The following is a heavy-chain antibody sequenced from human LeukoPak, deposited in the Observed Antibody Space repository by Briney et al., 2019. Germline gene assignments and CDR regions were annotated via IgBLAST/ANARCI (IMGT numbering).Heavy chain of an antibody. D-gene: IGHD3-22*01. CDR2: ISAYNGNT. CDR1: GYTFTSYG. Sequence: ASVKVSCKASGYTFTSYGISWVRQAPGQGLEWMGWISAYNGNTNYAQKLQGRVTMTTDTSTSTAYMELRSLRSDDTAVYYCAREQTKYYDSSGYGGGYAFDIWGQGTMVTVSS. J-gene: IGHJ3*02. CDR3: AREQTKYYDSSGYGGGYAFDI. V-gene: IGHV1-18*01.